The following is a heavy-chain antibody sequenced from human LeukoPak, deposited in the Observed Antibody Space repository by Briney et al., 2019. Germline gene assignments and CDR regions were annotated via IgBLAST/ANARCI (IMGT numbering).Heavy chain of an antibody. Sequence: TGGSLRLSCAASGFTFSNYGMHWVRQAPGKGLEWVAFIRYDGSNKYYADSVKGRFTISRDNSKNTLYLQMNSLRAEDTAVYYCARGGKIALTGTRSPQYFQHWGQGTLVTVSS. D-gene: IGHD6-19*01. CDR1: GFTFSNYG. V-gene: IGHV3-30*02. J-gene: IGHJ1*01. CDR2: IRYDGSNK. CDR3: ARGGKIALTGTRSPQYFQH.